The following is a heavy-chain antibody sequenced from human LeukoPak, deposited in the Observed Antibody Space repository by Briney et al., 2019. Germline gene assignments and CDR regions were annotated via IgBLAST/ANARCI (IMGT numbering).Heavy chain of an antibody. J-gene: IGHJ6*03. V-gene: IGHV4-59*01. Sequence: PSETLSLTCTVSGGSISTYFWSWIRQPPGKGLEWIGYIYYSGSTNYNPSLKSRVTISLDTSKNQFSLKLSSVTAADTAMYYCARVPLSTAYLHYYSMDVWGKGTTVTVSS. D-gene: IGHD2-21*02. CDR2: IYYSGST. CDR1: GGSISTYF. CDR3: ARVPLSTAYLHYYSMDV.